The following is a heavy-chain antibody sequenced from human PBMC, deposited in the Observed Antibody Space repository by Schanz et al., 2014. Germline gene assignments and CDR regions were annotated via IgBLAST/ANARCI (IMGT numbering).Heavy chain of an antibody. CDR1: GFTFTTNA. CDR3: AKVREWWPYYFDY. D-gene: IGHD2-15*01. V-gene: IGHV3-23*04. Sequence: EVQLVESGGCLVQPWGSLRLSCAASGFTFTTNAMSWVRQPPGKGLEWVSAISGNGGSTYFADSVKGRFTISRDNSDNTLFLQMNSLRAEDTAVYYCAKVREWWPYYFDYWGQGTLVTVSS. CDR2: ISGNGGST. J-gene: IGHJ4*02.